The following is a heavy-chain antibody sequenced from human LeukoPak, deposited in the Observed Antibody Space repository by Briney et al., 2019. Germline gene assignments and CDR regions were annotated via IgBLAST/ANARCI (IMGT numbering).Heavy chain of an antibody. CDR1: GGSISSYY. CDR2: IYYSGST. J-gene: IGHJ4*02. Sequence: SETLSLTCTVSGGSISSYYWSWIRQPPGQGLEWIGYIYYSGSTNYNPSLKSRVTMSVDASKNQFSLKLSSVTAADTAVYYCAGGYWVRGVTDYFDYWGQGTLVTVSS. D-gene: IGHD3-10*01. V-gene: IGHV4-59*12. CDR3: AGGYWVRGVTDYFDY.